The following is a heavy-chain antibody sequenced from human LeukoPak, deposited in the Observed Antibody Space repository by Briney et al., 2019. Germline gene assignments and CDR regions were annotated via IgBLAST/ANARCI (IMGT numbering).Heavy chain of an antibody. J-gene: IGHJ4*02. CDR3: ARDQEGFDY. V-gene: IGHV1-46*01. Sequence: GASVKVSCKASRYTFTSYYIHWVRQAPGQGLEWMGMIYPRDGSTSYAQKFQGRVTVTRDTSTSTVHMELSGLRSEDTAVYYCARDQEGFDYWGQGTLVTVSS. CDR1: RYTFTSYY. CDR2: IYPRDGST.